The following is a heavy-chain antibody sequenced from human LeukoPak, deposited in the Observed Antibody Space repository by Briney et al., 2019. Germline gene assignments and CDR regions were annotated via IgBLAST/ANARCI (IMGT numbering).Heavy chain of an antibody. V-gene: IGHV4-34*01. CDR2: INHSGST. CDR3: ARVGYSYGPYTWFDP. Sequence: SETLTLTCAVYGGSFSGYYWSWIRQPPGKGLEWIGEINHSGSTNYNPSLKSRVTISVDTSKNQFSLKLSSVTAADTAVYYCARVGYSYGPYTWFDPWGQGPLVTVSP. CDR1: GGSFSGYY. J-gene: IGHJ5*02. D-gene: IGHD5-18*01.